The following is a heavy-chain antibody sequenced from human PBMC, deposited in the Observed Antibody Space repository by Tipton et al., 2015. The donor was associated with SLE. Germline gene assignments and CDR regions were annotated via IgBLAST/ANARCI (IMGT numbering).Heavy chain of an antibody. J-gene: IGHJ4*02. CDR3: AKTTVYSNDWPYFDH. CDR2: VYDSGTT. CDR1: GDSITSDIYY. D-gene: IGHD6-19*01. Sequence: TLSLTCFVSGDSITSDIYYWGWIRQPPGKGLEWIGSVYDSGTTHYNPSLKSRVTISVDTSTNRLSLQLNSVTAADTAVYYCAKTTVYSNDWPYFDHWGQGTLVTVSS. V-gene: IGHV4-39*07.